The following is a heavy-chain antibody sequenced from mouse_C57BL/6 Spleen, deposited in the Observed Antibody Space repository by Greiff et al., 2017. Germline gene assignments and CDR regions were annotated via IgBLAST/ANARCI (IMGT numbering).Heavy chain of an antibody. CDR1: GYTFTSYG. CDR2: IYPRSGNT. V-gene: IGHV1-81*01. CDR3: ARRGGTGTLDY. Sequence: QVQLQQSGAELARPGASVKLSCKASGYTFTSYGISWVKQRTGQGLEWIGEIYPRSGNTYYNEKFKGKATLPADKSSSTAYMGLRSLTSEDAAVYFCARRGGTGTLDYWGQGTTLTVAS. J-gene: IGHJ2*01. D-gene: IGHD4-1*01.